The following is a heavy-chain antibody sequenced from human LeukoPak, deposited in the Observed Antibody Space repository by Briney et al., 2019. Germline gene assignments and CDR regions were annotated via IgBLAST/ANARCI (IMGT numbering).Heavy chain of an antibody. CDR2: VSGSGGGT. J-gene: IGHJ6*02. V-gene: IGHV3-23*01. CDR3: AKDPYCSGGTCYGMDV. D-gene: IGHD2-15*01. CDR1: GFTFSSYS. Sequence: GGSLRLSCAASGFTFSSYSMNWVRQAPGKGLEWVSTVSGSGGGTYYADSVKGRFTISRDNSMNTLYLQMNSLRAEDTAVYYCAKDPYCSGGTCYGMDVWGQGTTVTVSS.